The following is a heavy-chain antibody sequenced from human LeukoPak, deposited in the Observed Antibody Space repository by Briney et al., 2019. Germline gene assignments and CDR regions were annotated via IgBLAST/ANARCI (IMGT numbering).Heavy chain of an antibody. Sequence: GGSLRLSCAASGFTFSSYGMHWVRQAPGKGLEWVAIISYDGSSKYYADSVKGRFTISRDNSKNTLYLQMNSLRAEDTAVYYCAKETTVTSYYYYYYGMDVWGQGTTVTVSS. J-gene: IGHJ6*02. CDR1: GFTFSSYG. CDR2: ISYDGSSK. D-gene: IGHD4-17*01. V-gene: IGHV3-30*12. CDR3: AKETTVTSYYYYYYGMDV.